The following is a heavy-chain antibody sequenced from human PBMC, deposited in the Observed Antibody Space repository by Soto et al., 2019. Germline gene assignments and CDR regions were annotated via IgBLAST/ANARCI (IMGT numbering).Heavy chain of an antibody. J-gene: IGHJ2*01. D-gene: IGHD4-17*01. Sequence: QVQLVESGGGVVQPGRSLRLSCAASRFTFSSYGMHWVRQAPGKGLEWVAVIWYDGSNKYYADSVKGRFTISRDNSKNTLYLQMNSLRAEDTAVYYCARDYGDRGYFDLRGRGTLVTVSS. CDR1: RFTFSSYG. CDR3: ARDYGDRGYFDL. V-gene: IGHV3-33*01. CDR2: IWYDGSNK.